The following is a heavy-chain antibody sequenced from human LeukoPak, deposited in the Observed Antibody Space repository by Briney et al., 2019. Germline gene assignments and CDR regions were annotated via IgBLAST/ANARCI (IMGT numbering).Heavy chain of an antibody. J-gene: IGHJ5*02. CDR1: GGSISSSSYY. Sequence: SETLSLTCTVSGGSISSSSYYWGWLRQPPGKGLEWIGSIYYSGSTYYNPSLKSRVTISVDTSKNQFSLKLSSVTAADTAVYYCARGERNSWIQLWLRWFDPWGQGTLVTVSS. CDR3: ARGERNSWIQLWLRWFDP. V-gene: IGHV4-39*07. CDR2: IYYSGST. D-gene: IGHD5-18*01.